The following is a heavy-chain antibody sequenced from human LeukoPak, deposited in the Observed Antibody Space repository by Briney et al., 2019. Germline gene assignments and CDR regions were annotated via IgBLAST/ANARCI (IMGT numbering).Heavy chain of an antibody. CDR1: GYTFTGYY. D-gene: IGHD6-6*01. CDR3: ARFRAARLWDWFDP. Sequence: GASVKVSCKASGYTFTGYYMHWVRRAPGQGLEWMGWINPNSGGTNYAQKFQGRVTMTRDTSISTAYMELSRLRSDDTAVYYCARFRAARLWDWFDPWGQGTLVTVSS. CDR2: INPNSGGT. V-gene: IGHV1-2*02. J-gene: IGHJ5*02.